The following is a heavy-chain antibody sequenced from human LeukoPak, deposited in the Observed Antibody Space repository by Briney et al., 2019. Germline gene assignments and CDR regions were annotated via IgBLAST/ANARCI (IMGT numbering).Heavy chain of an antibody. CDR1: RLTFSDYY. V-gene: IGHV3-11*04. J-gene: IGHJ4*02. Sequence: PGGSLRLSCAASRLTFSDYYMTWIRQAPGKGLEWVAYISSSGSTIYSADSVKGRFTVSRDNAKNSLLLHMNSLRAEDTAIYYCAIQITMIVVVPYFDYWGQGTLVTVSS. CDR3: AIQITMIVVVPYFDY. D-gene: IGHD3-22*01. CDR2: ISSSGSTI.